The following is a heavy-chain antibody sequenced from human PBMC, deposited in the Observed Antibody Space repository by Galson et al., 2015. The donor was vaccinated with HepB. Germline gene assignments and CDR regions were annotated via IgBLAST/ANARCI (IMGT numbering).Heavy chain of an antibody. V-gene: IGHV1-8*01. Sequence: SVKVSCKASGYTFTSYDINWVRQATGQGLEWMGWMNPNSGNTGYAQKFQGRVTMTRNTSISTAYMELSSLRSEDTAVYYCARDLYYYDSSGYYYYYYGMDVWGQGTTVTVSS. D-gene: IGHD3-22*01. CDR1: GYTFTSYD. J-gene: IGHJ6*02. CDR2: MNPNSGNT. CDR3: ARDLYYYDSSGYYYYYYGMDV.